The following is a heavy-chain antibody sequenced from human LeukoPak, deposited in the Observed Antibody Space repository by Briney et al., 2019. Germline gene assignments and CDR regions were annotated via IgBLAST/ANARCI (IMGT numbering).Heavy chain of an antibody. Sequence: SETLSLTCTVSGGSISSYYWSWIRQPPGKGLEWIGYIYYSGSTNYNPSLKSRVTISVDTSKNQFSLKLSSVTAADTAVYYCAGTSLGWFDPRGQGTLVTVSS. J-gene: IGHJ5*02. CDR1: GGSISSYY. CDR2: IYYSGST. CDR3: AGTSLGWFDP. V-gene: IGHV4-59*01.